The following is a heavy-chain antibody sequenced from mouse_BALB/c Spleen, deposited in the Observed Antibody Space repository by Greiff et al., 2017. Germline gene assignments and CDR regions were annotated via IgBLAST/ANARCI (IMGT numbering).Heavy chain of an antibody. CDR2: INPNNGGT. CDR1: GYTFTSYY. V-gene: IGHV1-53*01. CDR3: ARDQGYFDV. J-gene: IGHJ1*01. Sequence: QVQLQQSGAELVKPGASVKLSCKASGYTFTSYYMYWVKQRPGQGLEWIGGINPNNGGTSYNQKFKGKATLTVDKSSSTAYMELRSLTSEDSAVYYCARDQGYFDVWGAGTTVTVSS.